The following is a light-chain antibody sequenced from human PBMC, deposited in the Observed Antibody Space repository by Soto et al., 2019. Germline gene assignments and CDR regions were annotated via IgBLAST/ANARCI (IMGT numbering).Light chain of an antibody. CDR2: WGS. J-gene: IGKJ2*01. CDR3: MQALQTPYT. Sequence: DIVMTQSPLFLPVTPGEPASISCRSSQSLLHSNGHTFFDWYPQKPGQSPQLLIYWGSNRASGVPDRFSGSESGTDFTLKISRVEAEDVGVYYCMQALQTPYTFGQGTKLEIK. CDR1: QSLLHSNGHTF. V-gene: IGKV2-28*01.